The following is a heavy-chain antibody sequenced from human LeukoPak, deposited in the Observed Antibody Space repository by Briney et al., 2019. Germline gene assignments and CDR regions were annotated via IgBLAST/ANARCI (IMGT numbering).Heavy chain of an antibody. CDR1: GFTFWNYG. J-gene: IGHJ4*02. D-gene: IGHD5-18*01. Sequence: PGGSLRLSCEASGFTFWNYGVHWVRQAPGKGLEWVSLISYNGGSQYYADSVKGRFTISRDNSKNTVYLQMNSLRAEDTAVYYCARDGYSFGHDFDYWGQGTLVTVSS. CDR3: ARDGYSFGHDFDY. V-gene: IGHV3-30*03. CDR2: ISYNGGSQ.